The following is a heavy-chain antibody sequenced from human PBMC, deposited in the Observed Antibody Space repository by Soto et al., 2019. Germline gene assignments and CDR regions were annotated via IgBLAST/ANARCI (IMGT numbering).Heavy chain of an antibody. CDR1: GFTFSSYA. J-gene: IGHJ6*02. CDR3: ARDQVGGDHYYYYGMDV. V-gene: IGHV3-30-3*01. CDR2: ISYDGSNK. Sequence: QVQLVESGGGVVQPGRSLRLSCAASGFTFSSYAMHWVRQAPGKGLEWVAVISYDGSNKYYADSVKGRFTISRDNSKNTLYLQMNSLRAEDTAVYYCARDQVGGDHYYYYGMDVWGQGTTVTVSS. D-gene: IGHD4-17*01.